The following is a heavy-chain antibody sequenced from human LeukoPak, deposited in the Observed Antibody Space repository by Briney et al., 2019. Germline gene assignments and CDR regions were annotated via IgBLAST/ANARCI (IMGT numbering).Heavy chain of an antibody. CDR3: ASPYGSGSYESMDV. D-gene: IGHD3-10*01. V-gene: IGHV4-39*01. CDR1: GGSISSGSYY. J-gene: IGHJ6*02. CDR2: IYYSGST. Sequence: SETLSLTCTVSGGSISSGSYYWGWIRQPPGEGLEWIGSIYYSGSTYYNPSLKSRVTISVDTSKNQFSLKLSSVTAADTAVYYCASPYGSGSYESMDVWGQGTTVTVSS.